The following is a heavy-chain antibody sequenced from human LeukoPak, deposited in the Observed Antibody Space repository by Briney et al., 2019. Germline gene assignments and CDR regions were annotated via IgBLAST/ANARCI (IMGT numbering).Heavy chain of an antibody. V-gene: IGHV4-34*01. CDR3: ARGRYYYGSGSSGNWFDP. Sequence: PSETLSLACAVYGGSFSGYYWSWIRQPPGKGLEWIGEINHSGSTNYNPSLKSRVTISVDTSKNQFSLKLSSVTAADTAVYYCARGRYYYGSGSSGNWFDPWGQGTLVTVSS. CDR2: INHSGST. D-gene: IGHD3-10*01. CDR1: GGSFSGYY. J-gene: IGHJ5*02.